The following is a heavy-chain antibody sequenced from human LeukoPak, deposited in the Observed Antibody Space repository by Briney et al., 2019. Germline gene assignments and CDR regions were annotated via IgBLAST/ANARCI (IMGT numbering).Heavy chain of an antibody. J-gene: IGHJ4*02. D-gene: IGHD3-9*01. CDR3: ARGLYYDILTGYPDY. Sequence: GGSLRLSCAASGFTFDDYAMHWVRQAPGKGLEWVAVISYDGSNKYYADSVKGRFTISRDNSKNTLYLQMNSLRAEDTAVYYCARGLYYDILTGYPDYWGQGTLVTVSS. V-gene: IGHV3-30*03. CDR1: GFTFDDYA. CDR2: ISYDGSNK.